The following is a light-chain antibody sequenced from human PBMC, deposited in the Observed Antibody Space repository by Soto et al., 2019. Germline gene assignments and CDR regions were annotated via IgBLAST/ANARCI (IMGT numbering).Light chain of an antibody. CDR2: GVT. V-gene: IGLV2-14*01. CDR1: SSDVGTYHY. CDR3: NSYTNSRTVV. Sequence: QSALTQPASVSGSPGQSITLSCTGTSSDVGTYHYVSWYQQHPGKAPKLIIYGVTNRPSGISNRFSGSKSGNTASLTISGLQTEDEADYYCNSYTNSRTVVFGGGTKLTVL. J-gene: IGLJ2*01.